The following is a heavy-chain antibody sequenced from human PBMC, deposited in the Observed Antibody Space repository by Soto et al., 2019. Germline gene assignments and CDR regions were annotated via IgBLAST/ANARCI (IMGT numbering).Heavy chain of an antibody. D-gene: IGHD6-13*01. Sequence: QVQLVESGGGVVQPGRSLRLSCAASGFTFSSYGLHWVRQAPGKGLGGGAVISYDGSNKYYADSVKGRFTISRDNSKNTLYLQMNSLRAEDTAVYYCAKDSSSWYDYYYYGMDVWGQGTTVTVSS. CDR2: ISYDGSNK. V-gene: IGHV3-30*18. J-gene: IGHJ6*02. CDR1: GFTFSSYG. CDR3: AKDSSSWYDYYYYGMDV.